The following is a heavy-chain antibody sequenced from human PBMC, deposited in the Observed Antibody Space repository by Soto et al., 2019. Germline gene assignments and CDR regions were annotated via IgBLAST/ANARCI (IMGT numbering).Heavy chain of an antibody. CDR2: IYYSGST. J-gene: IGHJ4*02. Sequence: SETLSLTCTVSGGSIRSYYWSWIRQPPGKGLEWIGYIYYSGSTNYNPSLKSRVTISVDTSKNQFSLKLSSVTAADTAVYYCARGGSYFWSGYYYFDYWGQGTLVTVS. D-gene: IGHD3-3*01. CDR1: GGSIRSYY. CDR3: ARGGSYFWSGYYYFDY. V-gene: IGHV4-59*01.